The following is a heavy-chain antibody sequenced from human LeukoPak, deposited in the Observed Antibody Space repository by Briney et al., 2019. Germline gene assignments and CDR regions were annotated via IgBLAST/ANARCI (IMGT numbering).Heavy chain of an antibody. J-gene: IGHJ6*02. Sequence: GGSLRLSCAASGFTFSYFNMNWVRQAPGKGLEWLSYISGSSSIVYYADSVKGRFTISRDNAKNSLYLQMNSLRDEDTAVYYCAREYYYSYYGMDVWGQGTTVTVSS. CDR2: ISGSSSIV. CDR3: AREYYYSYYGMDV. CDR1: GFTFSYFN. V-gene: IGHV3-48*02.